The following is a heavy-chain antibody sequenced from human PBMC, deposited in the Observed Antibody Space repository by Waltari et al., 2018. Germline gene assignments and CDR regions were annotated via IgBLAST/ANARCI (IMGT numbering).Heavy chain of an antibody. CDR1: GFIFGNFH. CDR3: VKYSGFDYFFDY. Sequence: QFQLVESGGGVVQPGRSLRLSCSASGFIFGNFHMHWVRRPPGQGLKGEAGRSKDGSNKDYADSVKSRFTVSRDNSNNTLYLQINSLRADDTGIYFCVKYSGFDYFFDYWGQGTLVTVSS. V-gene: IGHV3-30*18. D-gene: IGHD5-12*01. J-gene: IGHJ4*02. CDR2: RSKDGSNK.